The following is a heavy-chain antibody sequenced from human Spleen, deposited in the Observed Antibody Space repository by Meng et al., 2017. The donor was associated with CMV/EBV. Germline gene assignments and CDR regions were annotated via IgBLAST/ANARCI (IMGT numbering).Heavy chain of an antibody. J-gene: IGHJ4*02. CDR2: INPDSGAT. D-gene: IGHD6-19*01. V-gene: IGHV1-2*02. Sequence: ASVKVSCKASEYSFIDYHIHWVRQAPGQGLEWMGWINPDSGATNYAQRFQGRVTMTRDKSIRTAYMELSWLRSDDTAVYYCAKGTVADYFDYWGQGTLVTVSS. CDR3: AKGTVADYFDY. CDR1: EYSFIDYH.